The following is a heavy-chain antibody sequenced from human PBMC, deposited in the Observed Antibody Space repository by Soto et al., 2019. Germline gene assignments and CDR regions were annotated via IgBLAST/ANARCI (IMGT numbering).Heavy chain of an antibody. Sequence: EVQLVESGGGLVLPGGSLRLSCAASGFTFSRYWMHWVRQAPGKGLVWVSRISSYGSDTHYADSVKGRFTISRDNAKNTPYLPMNSLRADDTAVYSCASNYAYAEGYYWYGIYVWGQGTTVTVSS. CDR2: ISSYGSDT. CDR1: GFTFSRYW. D-gene: IGHD3-16*01. CDR3: ASNYAYAEGYYWYGIYV. J-gene: IGHJ6*02. V-gene: IGHV3-74*01.